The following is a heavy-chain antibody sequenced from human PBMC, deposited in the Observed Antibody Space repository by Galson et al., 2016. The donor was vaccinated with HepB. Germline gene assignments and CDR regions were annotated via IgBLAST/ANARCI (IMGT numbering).Heavy chain of an antibody. CDR2: IYYTGRT. CDR1: GGSVNSDNYY. V-gene: IGHV4-61*01. J-gene: IGHJ3*02. Sequence: ETLSLTCTVSGGSVNSDNYYWSWIRQPPGKGLEWIGYIYYTGRTNYNPSLKSRVTISVDSSKNQFSLKLIAVTAADTAMYYCAREKMVPTIVAAFDIWGQGTMVTVSS. CDR3: AREKMVPTIVAAFDI. D-gene: IGHD5-12*01.